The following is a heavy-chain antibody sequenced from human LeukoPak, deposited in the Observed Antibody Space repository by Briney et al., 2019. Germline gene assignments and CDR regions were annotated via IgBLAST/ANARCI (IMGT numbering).Heavy chain of an antibody. D-gene: IGHD6-13*01. CDR1: GYTFTGYY. Sequence: ASVKVSCKASGYTFTGYYMHWVRQAPGQGLEWMGWISAYNGNTNYAQKLQGRVTMTTDTSTSTAYMELRSLRSDDTAVYYCARSPIAAAAMGYWGQGTLVTVSS. V-gene: IGHV1-18*04. J-gene: IGHJ4*02. CDR3: ARSPIAAAAMGY. CDR2: ISAYNGNT.